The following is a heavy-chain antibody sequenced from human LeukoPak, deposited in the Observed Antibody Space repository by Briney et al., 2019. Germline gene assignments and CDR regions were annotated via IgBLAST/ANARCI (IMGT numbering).Heavy chain of an antibody. V-gene: IGHV4-59*08. J-gene: IGHJ4*02. CDR2: IYYSGST. CDR1: GGFISSYY. D-gene: IGHD2-2*01. CDR3: ARHGDIVVVPAAIDY. Sequence: SETLSLTCTVSGGFISSYYWSWIRQPPGKGLEWIGYIYYSGSTNYNPSLKSRVTISVDTSKNQFSLKLSSVTAADTAVYYCARHGDIVVVPAAIDYWGQGTLVTVSS.